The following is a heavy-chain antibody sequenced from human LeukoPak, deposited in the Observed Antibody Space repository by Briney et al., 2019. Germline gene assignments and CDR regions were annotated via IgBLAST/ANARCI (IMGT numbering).Heavy chain of an antibody. CDR1: GGSFSGYY. J-gene: IGHJ4*02. CDR3: TRGGYSSSSPPDY. D-gene: IGHD6-6*01. V-gene: IGHV4-34*01. Sequence: SETLSLTCAVYGGSFSGYYWSWIRQPPGKGLEWIGEIKHGGYTNYIPSLKSRVTISGDTSKNQFYLKLSSVTAADTAVYYCTRGGYSSSSPPDYWGQGTLVIVSS. CDR2: IKHGGYT.